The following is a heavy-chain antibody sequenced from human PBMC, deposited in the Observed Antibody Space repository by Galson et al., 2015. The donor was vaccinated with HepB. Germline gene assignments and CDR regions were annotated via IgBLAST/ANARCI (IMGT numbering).Heavy chain of an antibody. CDR1: GGSINIGRYY. CDR2: IYSSGST. V-gene: IGHV4-61*02. Sequence: TLSLTCTVSGGSINIGRYYWSWIRQPAGKGLEWIGRIYSSGSTYYNPSLKSRVTMSVDTSKNQFSLKLSSVTAADTAVYYCARSYSSSWSYTYWYFDLWGRGTLVTVSS. CDR3: ARSYSSSWSYTYWYFDL. J-gene: IGHJ2*01. D-gene: IGHD6-13*01.